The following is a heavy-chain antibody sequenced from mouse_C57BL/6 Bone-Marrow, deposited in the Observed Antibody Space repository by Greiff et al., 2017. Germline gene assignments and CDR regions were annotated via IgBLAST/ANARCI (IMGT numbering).Heavy chain of an antibody. V-gene: IGHV1-50*01. CDR3: APITTVAHYAMDY. CDR2: IDPSDSYT. Sequence: QVQLQQPGAELVKPGASVKLSCKASGYTFTSYWMQWVKQRPGQGLEWIGEIDPSDSYTNYNQKFKGKATLTVDTSSSTAYMQLSSLTSEDSAVYYWAPITTVAHYAMDYWGQGTSVTVSS. J-gene: IGHJ4*01. CDR1: GYTFTSYW. D-gene: IGHD1-1*01.